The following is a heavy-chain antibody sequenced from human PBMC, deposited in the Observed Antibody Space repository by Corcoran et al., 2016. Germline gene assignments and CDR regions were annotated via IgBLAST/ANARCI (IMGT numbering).Heavy chain of an antibody. D-gene: IGHD3-3*01. CDR2: ISYDGSNK. CDR3: AKDFWCSYDFWSGYQARLPPGV. J-gene: IGHJ6*02. CDR1: GFTFSSYG. V-gene: IGHV3-30*18. Sequence: QVQLVESGGGVVQPGRSLRLSCAASGFTFSSYGMHWVRQAPGKGLEWVAVISYDGSNKYYADSVKGRFTISRDNSKNTLYLQMNSLRAEDTAVYYCAKDFWCSYDFWSGYQARLPPGVWGQGTTVTVSS.